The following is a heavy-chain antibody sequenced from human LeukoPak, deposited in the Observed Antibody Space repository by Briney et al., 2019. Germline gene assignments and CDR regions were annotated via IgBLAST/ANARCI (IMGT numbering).Heavy chain of an antibody. J-gene: IGHJ4*02. CDR2: IIPIFGIA. CDR3: ARDRENSGSYYRD. V-gene: IGHV1-69*04. Sequence: SVKVSCKASGGTFSSYAISWVRQAPGQGLEWMGRIIPIFGIANYAQKFQGRVTITADKSTSTAYMELSSLRSGDTAVYYCARDRENSGSYYRDWGQGTLVTVSS. D-gene: IGHD1-26*01. CDR1: GGTFSSYA.